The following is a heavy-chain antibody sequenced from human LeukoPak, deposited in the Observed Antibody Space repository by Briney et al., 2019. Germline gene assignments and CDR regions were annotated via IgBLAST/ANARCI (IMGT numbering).Heavy chain of an antibody. Sequence: GGSLRLSCAASGFTFRGYAMNWVRQAPGKGPEWVSAIGGSGESTYYADSVRGRFTISRDNSKDTLYLQMNSLTAEGTAIYYRAKDRSPDVGIANNWFDPWGQGTLVTVSS. CDR2: IGGSGEST. CDR1: GFTFRGYA. CDR3: AKDRSPDVGIANNWFDP. V-gene: IGHV3-23*01. J-gene: IGHJ5*02. D-gene: IGHD1-26*01.